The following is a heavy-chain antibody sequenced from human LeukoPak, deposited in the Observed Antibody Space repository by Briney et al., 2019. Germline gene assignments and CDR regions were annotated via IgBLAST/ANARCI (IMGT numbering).Heavy chain of an antibody. CDR1: GFTFSSCA. CDR3: AKAQVGAILHAFDI. Sequence: PGGSLRLSCAASGFTFSSCAMNWVRQAPGKGLEWVSAITGSGGGTYYADSVKGRFTISRDNSKNTLYLQMNSLRAEDTAVYYCAKAQVGAILHAFDIWGQGTMVTVSS. CDR2: ITGSGGGT. D-gene: IGHD1-26*01. V-gene: IGHV3-23*01. J-gene: IGHJ3*02.